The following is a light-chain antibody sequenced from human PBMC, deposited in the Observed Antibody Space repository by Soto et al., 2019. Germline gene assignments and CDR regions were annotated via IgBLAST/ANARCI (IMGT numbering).Light chain of an antibody. Sequence: QAVVTQEPSLTVSPGGSVTLTCASSTVAVTRCYYPNGFQQKPGQTPRALIYSTSNQHSWTPARFSGSLLGGKAALTLSGVQPEDEAEYYCLLYYGGAQLVFGGGTKRTVL. J-gene: IGLJ2*01. V-gene: IGLV7-43*01. CDR3: LLYYGGAQLV. CDR2: STS. CDR1: TVAVTRCYY.